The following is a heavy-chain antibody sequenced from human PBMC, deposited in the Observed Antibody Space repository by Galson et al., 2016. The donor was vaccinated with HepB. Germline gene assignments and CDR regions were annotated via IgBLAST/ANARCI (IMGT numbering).Heavy chain of an antibody. Sequence: SLRLSCAASGFTFTNYAMTWVRQAPGKGLQWVSGISGSINATYYAGSVKGRFIISRDDSKNTLYLQMHSLRAEDTALYYCAKLPSRYYGSGAGYGMDIWGQGIVVTVSS. D-gene: IGHD3-10*01. CDR1: GFTFTNYA. CDR2: ISGSINAT. J-gene: IGHJ6*02. CDR3: AKLPSRYYGSGAGYGMDI. V-gene: IGHV3-23*01.